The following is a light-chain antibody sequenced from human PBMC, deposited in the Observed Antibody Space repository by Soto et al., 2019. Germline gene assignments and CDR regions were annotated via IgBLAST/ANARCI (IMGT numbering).Light chain of an antibody. CDR2: GAS. J-gene: IGKJ5*01. CDR1: QSVSSNS. CDR3: QKYGSFSRT. V-gene: IGKV3-20*01. Sequence: EIVLTQSPGTLSLSPGERAILSCRASQSVSSNSLAWYQQKPGQAPMLLIYGASSRPTGIPDRFSGSGSGIDFNLIVSRLEPEDFAVYYSQKYGSFSRTCGQGTRLEIK.